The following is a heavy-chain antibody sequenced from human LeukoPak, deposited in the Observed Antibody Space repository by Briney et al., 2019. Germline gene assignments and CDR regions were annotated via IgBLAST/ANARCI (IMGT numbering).Heavy chain of an antibody. CDR3: ARAQTLFWEFDGFDI. J-gene: IGHJ3*02. Sequence: GGSLRLSCAASGFTFSSHSINWVRQAPGKGLEWIATMTATNKIYYADSVKGRFTISRDNAENSVYLQMNSLRDEDTAVYSCARAQTLFWEFDGFDIWGRGTKVTVS. CDR2: MTATNKI. V-gene: IGHV3-69-1*01. CDR1: GFTFSSHS. D-gene: IGHD3-3*01.